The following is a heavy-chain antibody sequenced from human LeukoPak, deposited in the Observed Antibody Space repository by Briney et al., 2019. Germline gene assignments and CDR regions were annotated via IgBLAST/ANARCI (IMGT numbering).Heavy chain of an antibody. V-gene: IGHV3-64D*06. J-gene: IGHJ4*02. CDR3: VRGTGY. CDR1: GFTFSTYV. Sequence: PGGSLRLSCSVSGFTFSTYVMNWVRQAPGKGLEYVSAISSNGDNTYYADSVKGRFTISRDNSKNTLYLQMSSLRADGTAVYYCVRGTGYWGQGTLVTVSS. CDR2: ISSNGDNT.